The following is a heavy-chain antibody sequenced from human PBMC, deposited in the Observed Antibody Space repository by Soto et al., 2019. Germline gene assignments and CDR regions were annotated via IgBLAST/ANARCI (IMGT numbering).Heavy chain of an antibody. CDR1: GFTFSSYS. J-gene: IGHJ4*02. CDR2: ISSSSNTI. Sequence: DVQLVESGGGLVQPGGSLRLSCAASGFTFSSYSMNWVRQAPGKGLEWVSYISSSSNTIYYADSVKGRFTISRDNAKNSLYLQMNSLRAEDTAVYYCARLSTILVLAPIHWGQGTLVTVSS. V-gene: IGHV3-48*01. CDR3: ARLSTILVLAPIH. D-gene: IGHD2-2*01.